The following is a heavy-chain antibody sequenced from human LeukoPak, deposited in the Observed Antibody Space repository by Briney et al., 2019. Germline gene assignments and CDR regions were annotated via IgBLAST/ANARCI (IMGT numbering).Heavy chain of an antibody. D-gene: IGHD3-22*01. CDR2: INPSGGST. CDR1: GYTFTSYY. V-gene: IGHV1-46*01. J-gene: IGHJ4*02. CDR3: ARSGGWDYYDSSGYYLDY. Sequence: ASVKVSCKASGYTFTSYYMHWLRQAPGQGLEWMGIINPSGGSTSYAQKFQGRVTMTRDTSTSTVYMELSSLRSEDTAVYYCARSGGWDYYDSSGYYLDYWGQGTLVTVSS.